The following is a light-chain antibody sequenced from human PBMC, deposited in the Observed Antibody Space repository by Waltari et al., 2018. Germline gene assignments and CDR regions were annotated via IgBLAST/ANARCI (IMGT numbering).Light chain of an antibody. Sequence: SYELTQPTAVSVWPGQTDRSTGSGDKLVENYACWYQQKPGQSPVLVIYQDSKCPSRIPERFSGSNSGNTAPLTISGTQAMDEADYYCQAWDSSSVVFGGGTKLTVL. CDR1: KLVENY. J-gene: IGLJ2*01. V-gene: IGLV3-1*01. CDR3: QAWDSSSVV. CDR2: QDS.